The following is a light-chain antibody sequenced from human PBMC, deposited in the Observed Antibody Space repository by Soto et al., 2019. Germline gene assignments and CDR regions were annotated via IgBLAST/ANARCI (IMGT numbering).Light chain of an antibody. CDR3: QRHNEWPPWT. J-gene: IGKJ1*01. CDR2: GAS. CDR1: QTINSN. Sequence: IVMTQSPATLSVSPGERVTLSCRASQTINSNLAWYQRRPGQAPRLLIYGASTRASGIPVRFRGSGSGTEFTLTISSLQSEDFAGYGCQRHNEWPPWTFAQGTKVAIK. V-gene: IGKV3-15*01.